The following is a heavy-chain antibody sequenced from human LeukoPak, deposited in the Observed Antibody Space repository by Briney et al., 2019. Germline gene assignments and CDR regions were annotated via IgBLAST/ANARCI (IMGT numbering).Heavy chain of an antibody. CDR1: GGTFISYA. CDR3: ARDSGYDFSSFDY. V-gene: IGHV1-69*04. CDR2: IIPILGIA. D-gene: IGHD5-12*01. Sequence: SVKVSCKASGGTFISYAISWVRQAPGQGLEWMGRIIPILGIANYAQKFQGRVTITADKSTSTAYMELSSLRSEDTAVYYCARDSGYDFSSFDYWGQGTLVTVSS. J-gene: IGHJ4*02.